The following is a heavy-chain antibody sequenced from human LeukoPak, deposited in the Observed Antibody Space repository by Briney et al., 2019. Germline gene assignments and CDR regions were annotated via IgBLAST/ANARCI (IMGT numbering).Heavy chain of an antibody. CDR3: AGQNLLFGELLS. V-gene: IGHV4-59*08. CDR2: IYYSGST. D-gene: IGHD3-10*01. J-gene: IGHJ5*02. Sequence: SETLSLTCTVSGGSISSYYWSWIRQPPGKGLEWIGYIYYSGSTSYNPSLKSRVTISVDTSKNQFSLKLSSVTAADTAVYYCAGQNLLFGELLSWGQGALVTVSS. CDR1: GGSISSYY.